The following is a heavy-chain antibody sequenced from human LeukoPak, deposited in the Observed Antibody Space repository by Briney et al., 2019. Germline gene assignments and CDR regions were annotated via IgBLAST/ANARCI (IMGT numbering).Heavy chain of an antibody. V-gene: IGHV1-69*04. CDR2: IIPILGIA. Sequence: SVKVSCKASGGTFSSYAISWVRQAPGQGLEWMGRIIPILGIANYAQKFQGRVTITADKPTSTAYMELSSLRSEDTAVYYCARAVSGMVRGVIIPYYFDYWGQGTLVTVSS. D-gene: IGHD3-10*01. CDR1: GGTFSSYA. J-gene: IGHJ4*02. CDR3: ARAVSGMVRGVIIPYYFDY.